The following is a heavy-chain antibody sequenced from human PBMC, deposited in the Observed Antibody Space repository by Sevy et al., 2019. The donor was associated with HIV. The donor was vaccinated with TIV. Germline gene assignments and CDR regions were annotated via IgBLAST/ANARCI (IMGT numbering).Heavy chain of an antibody. CDR3: ARDRQGITVAGTAIDY. CDR1: GFTFSSYE. CDR2: ITLSGSTM. D-gene: IGHD6-19*01. Sequence: GGSMRLSCAASGFTFSSYEMNWVRQAPGKGLEWISYITLSGSTMYYADSVKGRFTISRDNAKNSLYQQMNSLRAEDTAVYYCARDRQGITVAGTAIDYWGQGTLVTVSS. J-gene: IGHJ4*02. V-gene: IGHV3-48*03.